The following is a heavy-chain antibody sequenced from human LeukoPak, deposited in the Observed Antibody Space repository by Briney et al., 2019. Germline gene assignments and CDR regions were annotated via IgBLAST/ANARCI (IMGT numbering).Heavy chain of an antibody. CDR2: INPNSGGT. V-gene: IGHV1-2*02. CDR3: ASYGSGWHRHWFDP. J-gene: IGHJ5*02. CDR1: GYTFTGYY. Sequence: GASVKVSCKASGYTFTGYYMHWVRQAPGQGLEWMGLINPNSGGTNYAQKFQGRVTMTRDTSITTAYVELSSLRSEDTAVYYCASYGSGWHRHWFDPWGQRTLVTVSS. D-gene: IGHD6-19*01.